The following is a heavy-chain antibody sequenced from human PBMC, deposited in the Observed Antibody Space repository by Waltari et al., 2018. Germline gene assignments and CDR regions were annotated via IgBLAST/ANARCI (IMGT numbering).Heavy chain of an antibody. CDR3: AAFLPDWGRGTDY. Sequence: QVQLQESGPGLVKPSETLSLTCAVSGASVSSPYYWGWIQQSPGKGLEWIASIYHNGHTYYDTSLKSRVRLSLDTSKNRFSLNLRSVTAADTARYYCAAFLPDWGRGTDYWGQGILIPVSS. D-gene: IGHD7-27*01. V-gene: IGHV4-38-2*01. CDR2: IYHNGHT. J-gene: IGHJ4*02. CDR1: GASVSSPYY.